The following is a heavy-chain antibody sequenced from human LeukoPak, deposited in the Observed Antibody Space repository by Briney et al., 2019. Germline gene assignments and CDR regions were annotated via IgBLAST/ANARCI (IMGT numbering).Heavy chain of an antibody. CDR1: GGSLSNYY. D-gene: IGHD5-18*01. CDR2: INHSGST. Sequence: SETLSLTCAVHGGSLSNYYWSWIRQPPGKGPEWIGEINHSGSTNYNPSLKSRVTMSVDTSKNQFSLKLGSVTAADTAVYYCARVYSYGFSSIDYWGQGTLVTVSS. J-gene: IGHJ4*02. V-gene: IGHV4-34*01. CDR3: ARVYSYGFSSIDY.